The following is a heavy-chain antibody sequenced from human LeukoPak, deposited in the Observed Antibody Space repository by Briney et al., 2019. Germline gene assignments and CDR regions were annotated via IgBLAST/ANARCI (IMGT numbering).Heavy chain of an antibody. D-gene: IGHD3-10*01. Sequence: ETLSLTCTVSGGSISSYYWSWIRQPPGKGLEWIGYIYYSGSTNYNPSLKSRVTISVDTSKNQFSLKLSSVTAADTAVYYCARDSGGWPGSFDIWGQGTMVTVSS. CDR1: GGSISSYY. V-gene: IGHV4-59*01. J-gene: IGHJ3*02. CDR2: IYYSGST. CDR3: ARDSGGWPGSFDI.